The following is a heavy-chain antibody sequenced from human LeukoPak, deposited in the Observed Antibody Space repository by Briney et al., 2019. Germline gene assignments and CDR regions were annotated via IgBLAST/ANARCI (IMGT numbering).Heavy chain of an antibody. CDR3: AKSALTMVRGDLGY. CDR1: GFTLSSYG. J-gene: IGHJ4*02. D-gene: IGHD3-10*01. Sequence: GGSLRLSCAASGFTLSSYGMHWVRQAPGKGLEWVAVNADSVKGRFTISRDNSKNTLYLQMNSLRAEDTAVYYCAKSALTMVRGDLGYWGQGTMVTVSS. V-gene: IGHV3-30*18.